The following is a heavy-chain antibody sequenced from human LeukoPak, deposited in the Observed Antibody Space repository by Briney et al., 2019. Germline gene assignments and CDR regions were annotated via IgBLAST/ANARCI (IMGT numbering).Heavy chain of an antibody. D-gene: IGHD5-12*01. J-gene: IGHJ3*02. CDR3: ANQEWLRFNLNAFDI. Sequence: GASVKVSCKASGYTFTSFYMHWVRQAPGQGLEWMGIINPSGGSTSYAQKFQGRVTMTRDTSTSTVYMELSSLRPEDTAVYYCANQEWLRFNLNAFDIWGQGTMVTVSS. CDR1: GYTFTSFY. V-gene: IGHV1-46*01. CDR2: INPSGGST.